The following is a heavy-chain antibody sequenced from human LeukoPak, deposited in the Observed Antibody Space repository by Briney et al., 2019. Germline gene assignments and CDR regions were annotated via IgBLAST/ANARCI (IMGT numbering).Heavy chain of an antibody. Sequence: KPSQTLSLTCTNYGGSINNSPWSLIRHPARKGLQRIGRIYTSWRPHYNDSLKGRVSLSVDTSKNEFSLKLSSVHAAARAVFYCARENSGSYREFDYWGQGTLVTVSS. D-gene: IGHD1-26*01. CDR2: IYTSWRP. CDR1: GGSINNSP. J-gene: IGHJ4*02. CDR3: ARENSGSYREFDY. V-gene: IGHV4-4*07.